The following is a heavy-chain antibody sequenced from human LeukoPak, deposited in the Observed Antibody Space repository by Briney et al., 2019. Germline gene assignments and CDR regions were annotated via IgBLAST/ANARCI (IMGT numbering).Heavy chain of an antibody. V-gene: IGHV3-30*19. J-gene: IGHJ4*02. CDR3: ARDWGQRGVGATLAN. D-gene: IGHD1-26*01. CDR2: ISHDGSES. CDR1: GFTFSSYG. Sequence: GGSLRLSCAASGFTFSSYGMHWVRQAPGKGLEWVSFISHDGSESFHTESVKGRFTISRDNFKNTVDLQVSGLKEEDTAVYYCARDWGQRGVGATLANWGQGTLVIVSS.